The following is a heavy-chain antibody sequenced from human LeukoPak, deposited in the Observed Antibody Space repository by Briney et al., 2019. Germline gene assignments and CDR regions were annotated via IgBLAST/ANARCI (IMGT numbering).Heavy chain of an antibody. Sequence: PGGSLRLSCAASGFTFSSYSMNWVRQAPGKGLEWVSYVSSSSSTIYYADSVKGRFTISRDNAKNSLYLQMNSLRAEDTAVYYCAREAVATGFNGFDIWGQGTMVTVSS. V-gene: IGHV3-48*01. D-gene: IGHD5-12*01. CDR3: AREAVATGFNGFDI. CDR2: VSSSSSTI. CDR1: GFTFSSYS. J-gene: IGHJ3*02.